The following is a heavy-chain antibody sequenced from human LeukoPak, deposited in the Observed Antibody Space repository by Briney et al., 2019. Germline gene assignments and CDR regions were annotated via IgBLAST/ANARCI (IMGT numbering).Heavy chain of an antibody. CDR1: GASISIGTYY. D-gene: IGHD2-21*02. Sequence: PSETLSLTCTVSGASISIGTYYWRWIRQPAGKGLEWIGSIYHSGSTYYNPSLKSRVTISVDTSKNQFSLKLSSVTAADTAVYYCARGGYCGGDCYFYYWGQGTLVTVSS. CDR2: IYHSGST. J-gene: IGHJ4*02. CDR3: ARGGYCGGDCYFYY. V-gene: IGHV4-39*07.